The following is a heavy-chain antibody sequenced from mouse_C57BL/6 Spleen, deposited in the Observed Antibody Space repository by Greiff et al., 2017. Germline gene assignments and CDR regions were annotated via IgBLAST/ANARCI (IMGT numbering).Heavy chain of an antibody. CDR1: GYTFTSYT. V-gene: IGHV1-4*01. Sequence: QVQLKESGAELARPGASVKMSCKASGYTFTSYTMHWVKQRPGQGLEWIGYINPSSGYTKYNQKFKDKATLTADKSSSTAYMQLSSLTSEDSAVYYCARNPTLSYWGQGTPGTVSA. CDR3: ARNPTLSY. CDR2: INPSSGYT. J-gene: IGHJ3*01.